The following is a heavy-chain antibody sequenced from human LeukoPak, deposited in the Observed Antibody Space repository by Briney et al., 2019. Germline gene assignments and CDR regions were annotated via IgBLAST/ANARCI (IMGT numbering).Heavy chain of an antibody. CDR2: INHSGST. Sequence: PSETLSLTCAVYGGYFSGCYWSWIRQPPGKGLEWIGEINHSGSTNYNPSLKSRVTISVDTSKNQFSLKLSSVTAADTAVYYCARDPSNSRGTMVQGVTPHDAFDIWGQGTMVTVSS. D-gene: IGHD3-10*01. J-gene: IGHJ3*02. CDR1: GGYFSGCY. V-gene: IGHV4-34*01. CDR3: ARDPSNSRGTMVQGVTPHDAFDI.